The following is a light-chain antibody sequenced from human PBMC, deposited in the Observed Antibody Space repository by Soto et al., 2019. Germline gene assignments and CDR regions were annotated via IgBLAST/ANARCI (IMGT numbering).Light chain of an antibody. Sequence: DIQMTQSPSTLSASVGDRVTITCRASQSISNWLAWYQQKPGKAPKLLIYDSSSLESGVPSRFSGSGSGPEFTLSTSSLQSDDFATYYCQHYNRYPAFGGGTKVEIK. CDR2: DSS. CDR3: QHYNRYPA. CDR1: QSISNW. J-gene: IGKJ4*01. V-gene: IGKV1-5*01.